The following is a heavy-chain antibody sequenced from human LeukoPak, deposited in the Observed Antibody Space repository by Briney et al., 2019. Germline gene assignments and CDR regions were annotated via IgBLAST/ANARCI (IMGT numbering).Heavy chain of an antibody. CDR1: DNTFNTYA. CDR3: ARGGLLRFGINKYYYRMDV. V-gene: IGHV1-69*06. D-gene: IGHD3-10*01. Sequence: ASVKVSCKASDNTFNTYAISWVRQAPGQGLEWMGGIIPVSLTADYAQNLQGRVTITANKSTSTAYMELRSLRSEDTAVYYCARGGLLRFGINKYYYRMDVWGKGTTVTVSS. J-gene: IGHJ6*04. CDR2: IIPVSLTA.